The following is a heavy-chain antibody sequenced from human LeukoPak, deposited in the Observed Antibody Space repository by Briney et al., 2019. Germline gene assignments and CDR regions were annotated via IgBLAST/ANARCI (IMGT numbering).Heavy chain of an antibody. CDR1: GFTFNNYA. CDR2: ISGSGGTT. Sequence: GGSLRLSCAASGFTFNNYAMSWVRQAPGKGLEWVSDISGSGGTTHYADSVKGRFTISRDNAKNTLSLQMNSLRPEDTAIYYCTKDDMFQLLYRKTPFDYWGQGTLVTVSS. V-gene: IGHV3-23*01. D-gene: IGHD2-2*02. CDR3: TKDDMFQLLYRKTPFDY. J-gene: IGHJ4*02.